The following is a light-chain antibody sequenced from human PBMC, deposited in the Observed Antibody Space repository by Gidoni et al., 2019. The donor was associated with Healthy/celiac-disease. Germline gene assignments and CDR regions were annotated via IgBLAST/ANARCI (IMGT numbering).Light chain of an antibody. CDR3: QQYYSYPWT. Sequence: AIRITQSPSSFSASTGDRVTITFRASQGISSYLAWYQQKPGKAPKLLIYAASTLQSGVPSRFSGSGSGTDFTLTISCLQSEDFATYYCQQYYSYPWTFGQGTKVEIK. CDR1: QGISSY. V-gene: IGKV1-8*01. J-gene: IGKJ1*01. CDR2: AAS.